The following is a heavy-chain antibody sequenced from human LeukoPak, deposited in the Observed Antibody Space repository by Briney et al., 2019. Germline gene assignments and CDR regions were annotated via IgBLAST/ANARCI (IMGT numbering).Heavy chain of an antibody. D-gene: IGHD4/OR15-4a*01. V-gene: IGHV4-34*01. CDR1: GGSFSGYY. CDR2: INHSGST. CDR3: ARGLRGATASVWFDP. Sequence: SETLSLTCAVNGGSFSGYYWSWIRQPPGKGLEWIGEINHSGSTNYNPSLKSRVTISVDTSKNQFSLKLSSVTAADTAVYYCARGLRGATASVWFDPWGQGTLVTVSS. J-gene: IGHJ5*02.